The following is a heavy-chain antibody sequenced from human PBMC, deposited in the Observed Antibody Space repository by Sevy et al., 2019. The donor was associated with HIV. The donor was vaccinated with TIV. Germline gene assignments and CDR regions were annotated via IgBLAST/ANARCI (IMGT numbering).Heavy chain of an antibody. CDR1: GFTFSSYW. CDR2: INSDGSST. Sequence: GGSLRLSCAASGFTFSSYWMHWVRRAPGKGLVWVSLINSDGSSTGYADSVKGRFTISRDNGKNTLYLQMNSLRAEDTAVYYCARASGGSYSTFFDYWGQGTLVTVSS. D-gene: IGHD1-26*01. CDR3: ARASGGSYSTFFDY. J-gene: IGHJ4*02. V-gene: IGHV3-74*01.